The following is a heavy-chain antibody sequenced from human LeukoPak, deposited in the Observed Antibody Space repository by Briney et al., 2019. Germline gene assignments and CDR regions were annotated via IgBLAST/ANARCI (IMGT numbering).Heavy chain of an antibody. D-gene: IGHD3-16*01. CDR1: GFTFSSYE. CDR3: ARAHIDYDYVWGGLYYFDY. CDR2: ISSSGSTI. J-gene: IGHJ4*02. V-gene: IGHV3-48*03. Sequence: PGGSLRLSCAASGFTFSSYEMNWVRQAPGKGLEWVSYISSSGSTIYYADSVKGRFTISRDNAKNSLYLQMNSLRAEDTAVYYCARAHIDYDYVWGGLYYFDYWGQGTLVTVSS.